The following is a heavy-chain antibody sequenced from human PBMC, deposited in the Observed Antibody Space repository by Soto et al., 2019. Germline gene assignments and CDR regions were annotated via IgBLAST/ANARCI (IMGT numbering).Heavy chain of an antibody. CDR2: IYSGGST. CDR1: GFTFSNYA. D-gene: IGHD6-19*01. V-gene: IGHV3-66*01. Sequence: HPGGSLRLSCAASGFTFSNYAMSWVRQAPGKGLEWVSVIYSGGSTYYADSVKGRFTISRDNSKNTLYLQMNSLRAEDTAVYYCARTVSESSSGWYLDYYYYYYMDVWGKGTTVTVSS. CDR3: ARTVSESSSGWYLDYYYYYYMDV. J-gene: IGHJ6*03.